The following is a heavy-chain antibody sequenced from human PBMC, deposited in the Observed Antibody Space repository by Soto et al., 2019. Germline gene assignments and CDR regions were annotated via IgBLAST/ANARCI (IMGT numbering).Heavy chain of an antibody. Sequence: PSETLSLTCTVSGGSISTSYWSWIRQPPGKGLEWIGYIHESGKTNYNPSLKSRVATSVDTSKNQFSLRLSSVTAAGTAIYYCARGSGYTAIDFWGQGTLVTVSS. CDR1: GGSISTSY. J-gene: IGHJ4*01. D-gene: IGHD3-22*01. CDR2: IHESGKT. CDR3: ARGSGYTAIDF. V-gene: IGHV4-59*01.